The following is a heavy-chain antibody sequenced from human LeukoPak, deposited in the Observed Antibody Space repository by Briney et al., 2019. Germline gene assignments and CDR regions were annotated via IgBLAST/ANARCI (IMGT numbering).Heavy chain of an antibody. V-gene: IGHV3-64D*06. J-gene: IGHJ4*02. Sequence: QPGGSLRLSCSASGFVFTIYTMYWVRQAPGKGPEYVSTISGSGNGFSIYYADSVKGRFTISRGDFKSILYLQMNGLRSEDTAVYYCVRDFRSADYWGQGTLVTVSS. CDR2: ISGSGNGFSI. CDR1: GFVFTIYT. CDR3: VRDFRSADY.